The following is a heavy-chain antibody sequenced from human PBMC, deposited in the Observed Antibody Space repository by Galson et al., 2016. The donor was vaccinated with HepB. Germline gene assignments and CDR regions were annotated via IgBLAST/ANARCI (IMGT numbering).Heavy chain of an antibody. V-gene: IGHV6-1*01. D-gene: IGHD2-15*01. CDR3: ARVRCSPFRCQNWFDP. Sequence: CAISGDSVSSNSAAWTWIRQSPLRGLEWLGRTYYRSKWYNDYAVSVKSRISIHPDTSKNQFSLRLNSVTPEDTAVYYCARVRCSPFRCQNWFDPWGQGTLVTVSS. CDR2: TYYRSKWYN. J-gene: IGHJ5*02. CDR1: GDSVSSNSAA.